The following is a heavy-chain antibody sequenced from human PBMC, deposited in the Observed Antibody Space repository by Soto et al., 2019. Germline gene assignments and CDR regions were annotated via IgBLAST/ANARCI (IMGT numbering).Heavy chain of an antibody. CDR3: AKVLSELVPRYFDT. D-gene: IGHD6-13*01. J-gene: IGHJ4*02. CDR1: GYTFTTYD. Sequence: QEQLVQSGAEVKKPGASVRVSCKASGYTFTTYDIHWVRQAPGLGLEWMGIITPGGGITSYAQKFKGRVTMTRDTSTSTVYMELSSLRSEDTAMYYCAKVLSELVPRYFDTWGQGTLVTVSS. V-gene: IGHV1-46*01. CDR2: ITPGGGIT.